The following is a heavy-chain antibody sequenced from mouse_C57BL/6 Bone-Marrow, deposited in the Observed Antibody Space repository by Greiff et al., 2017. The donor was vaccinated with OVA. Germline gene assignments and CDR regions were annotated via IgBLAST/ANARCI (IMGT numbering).Heavy chain of an antibody. CDR1: GYTFTSYW. Sequence: QVQLKQSGAELVKPGASVKMSCKASGYTFTSYWITWVKQRPGQGLEWIGDIYPGSGSTNYNEKFKSKATLTVDTSSSTAYMQLSSLTSEDSAVYYCASRQLRPDYWGQGTTLTVSS. CDR2: IYPGSGST. CDR3: ASRQLRPDY. J-gene: IGHJ2*01. D-gene: IGHD3-2*02. V-gene: IGHV1-55*01.